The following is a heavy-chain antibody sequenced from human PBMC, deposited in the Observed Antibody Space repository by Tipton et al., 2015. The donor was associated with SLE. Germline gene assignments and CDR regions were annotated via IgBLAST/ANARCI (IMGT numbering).Heavy chain of an antibody. CDR3: ARAGTGTAWGTFDI. D-gene: IGHD1-14*01. J-gene: IGHJ3*02. Sequence: TLSLTCTVSGGSINNSYYYWAWIRQPPGKGLEWIGSIYYSGSTFNNPPLKSRVTISAVTSKNQFSLRVSSVTAADTAVYYCARAGTGTAWGTFDIWGPGTMVTVSS. V-gene: IGHV4-39*07. CDR2: IYYSGST. CDR1: GGSINNSYYY.